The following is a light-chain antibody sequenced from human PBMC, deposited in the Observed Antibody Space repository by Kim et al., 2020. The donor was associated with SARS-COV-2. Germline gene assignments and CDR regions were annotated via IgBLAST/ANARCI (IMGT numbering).Light chain of an antibody. Sequence: ASVGDRVTIPCRASQSISSYLNLYQQKPGKAPKLQIYAASSLQSGVPSRFSGSGSGTDFTLTISSLQPEDFATYYCQQSYSTPPIFGQGTRLEIK. J-gene: IGKJ5*01. CDR2: AAS. CDR3: QQSYSTPPI. V-gene: IGKV1-39*01. CDR1: QSISSY.